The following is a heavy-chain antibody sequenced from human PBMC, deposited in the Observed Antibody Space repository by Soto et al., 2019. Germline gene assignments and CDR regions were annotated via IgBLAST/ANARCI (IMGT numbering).Heavy chain of an antibody. D-gene: IGHD6-19*01. Sequence: PGESLTICCKGSGYSFTSYWIGWVRQMPGKGLEWMGIIYPGDSDTRYSPSFQGQVTISADKSISTAYLQWSSLKASDTAMYYCARSVMHQWLVHDAFDIWGQGTLVTVSS. V-gene: IGHV5-51*01. J-gene: IGHJ3*02. CDR2: IYPGDSDT. CDR1: GYSFTSYW. CDR3: ARSVMHQWLVHDAFDI.